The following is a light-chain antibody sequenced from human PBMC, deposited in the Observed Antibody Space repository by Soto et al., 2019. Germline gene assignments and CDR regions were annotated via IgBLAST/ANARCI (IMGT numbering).Light chain of an antibody. CDR3: CSYAGSSSLDVV. CDR1: SSDVGSYNL. V-gene: IGLV2-23*01. CDR2: EGS. J-gene: IGLJ2*01. Sequence: QSALTQPASVSGYPGQSITISCTGTSSDVGSYNLVSWYQQHPGKAPKLMIYEGSKRPSGVSNRFSGSKSGNTASLTISGLQAEDEADYYCCSYAGSSSLDVVFGGGTQLTVL.